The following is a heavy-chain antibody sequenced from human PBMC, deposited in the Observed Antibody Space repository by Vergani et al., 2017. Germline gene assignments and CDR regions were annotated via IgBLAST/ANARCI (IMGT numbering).Heavy chain of an antibody. CDR3: VRGPTVTTRGYYYMDV. Sequence: EVQLVESGGGLVQPGGSLRLSCAASGFTVSSNYMSWVRQAPGKGLVWVSRINSDETTTSYADSVKGRFTISRDNAKNTLYLQMNSLRAEDTAVYYCVRGPTVTTRGYYYMDVWGKGTTVTVSS. CDR2: INSDETTT. D-gene: IGHD4-17*01. J-gene: IGHJ6*03. V-gene: IGHV3-74*02. CDR1: GFTVSSNY.